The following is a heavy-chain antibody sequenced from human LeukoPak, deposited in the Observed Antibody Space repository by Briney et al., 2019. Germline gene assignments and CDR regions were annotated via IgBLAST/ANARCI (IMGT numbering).Heavy chain of an antibody. Sequence: SVKVSCKASGGTFNTYAITWVRQAPGQGLEWMGRIIPILDVADSAQRFQGRVTMTRDTSTSTVYMELSSLRSEDTAVYYCARIETDSNGYSLGAFDIWGQGTMVTVSS. D-gene: IGHD3-22*01. CDR1: GGTFNTYA. CDR3: ARIETDSNGYSLGAFDI. V-gene: IGHV1-69*04. CDR2: IIPILDVA. J-gene: IGHJ3*02.